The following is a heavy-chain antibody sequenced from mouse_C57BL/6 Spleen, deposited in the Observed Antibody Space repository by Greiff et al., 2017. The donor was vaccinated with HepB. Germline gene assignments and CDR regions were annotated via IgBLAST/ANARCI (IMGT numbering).Heavy chain of an antibody. D-gene: IGHD2-2*01. CDR3: ARGGYTFFAY. Sequence: VQLQQPGAELVMPGASVKLSCKASGYTFTSYWMHWVKQRPGQGLEWIGEIDPSDSYTNYNQKFKGKSTLTVDKSSSTAYMQLSSLTSEDSAVYYSARGGYTFFAYRGPGTLVTVSA. J-gene: IGHJ3*01. CDR1: GYTFTSYW. CDR2: IDPSDSYT. V-gene: IGHV1-69*01.